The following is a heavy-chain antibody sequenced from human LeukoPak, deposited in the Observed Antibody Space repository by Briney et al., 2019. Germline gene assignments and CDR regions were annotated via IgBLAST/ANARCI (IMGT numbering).Heavy chain of an antibody. Sequence: SETLSLTCAVYGGSFTGYYWTWIRQPPGKGLEWIGEINHSGGTNYNPSLKSRVTVSVDTSKNQFSLKMTSVTAADTAVYYCARARGAVAIDYWGQGTLVTVSS. D-gene: IGHD6-19*01. CDR1: GGSFTGYY. CDR2: INHSGGT. CDR3: ARARGAVAIDY. V-gene: IGHV4-34*01. J-gene: IGHJ4*02.